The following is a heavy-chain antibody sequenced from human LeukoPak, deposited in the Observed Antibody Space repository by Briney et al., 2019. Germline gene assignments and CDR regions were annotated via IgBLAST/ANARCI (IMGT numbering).Heavy chain of an antibody. Sequence: GGSLRLSCAAPGFTFSSYAMSWVRQAPGKGLEWVSAISGSGGSTYYAGSVKGRFTISRDNSKNTLYLQMNSLRAEDTAVYYCAKDRAMIVDAFDIWGQGTMVTVSS. D-gene: IGHD3-22*01. CDR3: AKDRAMIVDAFDI. J-gene: IGHJ3*02. CDR2: ISGSGGST. V-gene: IGHV3-23*01. CDR1: GFTFSSYA.